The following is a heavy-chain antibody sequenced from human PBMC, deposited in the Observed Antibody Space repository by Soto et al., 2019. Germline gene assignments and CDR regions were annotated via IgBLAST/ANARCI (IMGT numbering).Heavy chain of an antibody. V-gene: IGHV3-9*01. Sequence: EVQLGESGGDWVQPGRSLRLSCAASGFTFDDYAMHWVRQAPGKGLEGVSGISWNSGNKGYADSVKGRFTISRDNAKNFLYLEMNSLRAEDTALYYCAKEAGLVRFFDWLSNGLDVWGQGTAVTVS. CDR1: GFTFDDYA. J-gene: IGHJ6*02. CDR3: AKEAGLVRFFDWLSNGLDV. CDR2: ISWNSGNK. D-gene: IGHD3-9*01.